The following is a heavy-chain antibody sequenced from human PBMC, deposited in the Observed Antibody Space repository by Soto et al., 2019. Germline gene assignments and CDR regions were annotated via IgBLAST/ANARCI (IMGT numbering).Heavy chain of an antibody. Sequence: SVKVSCKASGGTFSSYAISWVRQAPGQGLEWMGGIIPIFGTANYAQKFQGRVTITADKSTSTAYMELSSLRSEDTAVYYCARSRGGAYYFDYWGQGTLVTVSS. V-gene: IGHV1-69*06. CDR3: ARSRGGAYYFDY. D-gene: IGHD3-16*01. CDR1: GGTFSSYA. J-gene: IGHJ4*02. CDR2: IIPIFGTA.